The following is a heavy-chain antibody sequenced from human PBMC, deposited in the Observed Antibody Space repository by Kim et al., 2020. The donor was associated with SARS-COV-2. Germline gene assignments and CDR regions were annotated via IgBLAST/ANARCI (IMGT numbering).Heavy chain of an antibody. D-gene: IGHD2-2*01. Sequence: WVGGFDPEDGETIDAQKFQGSVTMTEDTSTDTAYMKLSSLRSEDTAVYYCATSPPGCSSTSGLNWFDPWGQGTLVTVSS. CDR3: ATSPPGCSSTSGLNWFDP. V-gene: IGHV1-24*01. J-gene: IGHJ5*02. CDR2: FDPEDGET.